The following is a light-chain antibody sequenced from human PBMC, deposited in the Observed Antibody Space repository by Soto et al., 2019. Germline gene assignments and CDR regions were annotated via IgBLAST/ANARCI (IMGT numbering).Light chain of an antibody. CDR3: QEYGSSQYT. CDR2: GTS. J-gene: IGKJ2*01. Sequence: EIVLTQSPGTLSLSPGERATLSCRASQTIRDNYLAWYQQKPGQAPRLLVYGTSFRATGIPDRFSGSGSGTDFTLTIIRLEPEDFAVYHCQEYGSSQYTFGQGTKLEIK. V-gene: IGKV3-20*01. CDR1: QTIRDNY.